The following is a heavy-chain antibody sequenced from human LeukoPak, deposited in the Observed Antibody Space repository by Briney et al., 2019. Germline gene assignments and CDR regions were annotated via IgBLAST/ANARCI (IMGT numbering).Heavy chain of an antibody. CDR2: IYSGGST. CDR3: ARAPFADYFDY. D-gene: IGHD2/OR15-2a*01. J-gene: IGHJ4*02. CDR1: GFTVGSNY. Sequence: GGSLRLSCAASGFTVGSNYMSWVRQAPGKGLEWVSVIYSGGSTYYADSVKGRFTISRDNSKNTLYLQMNSLRAEDTAVYYCARAPFADYFDYWGQGTLVTVSS. V-gene: IGHV3-66*01.